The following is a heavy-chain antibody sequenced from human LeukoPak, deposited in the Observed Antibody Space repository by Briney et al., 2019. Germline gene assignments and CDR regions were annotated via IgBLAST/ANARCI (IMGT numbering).Heavy chain of an antibody. CDR2: IIPIFGTA. D-gene: IGHD6-13*01. V-gene: IGHV1-69*05. J-gene: IGHJ3*02. Sequence: SVKVPCKASGGTFSSYAISWVRQAPGQGLEWMGRIIPIFGTANYAQKFQGRVTITTDESTSTAYMELSSLRSEDTAVYYCARDSSSWEGGALDIWGQGTMVTVSS. CDR1: GGTFSSYA. CDR3: ARDSSSWEGGALDI.